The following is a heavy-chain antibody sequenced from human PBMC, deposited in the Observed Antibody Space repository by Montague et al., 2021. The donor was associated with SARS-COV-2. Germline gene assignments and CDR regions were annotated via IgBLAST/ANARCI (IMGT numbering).Heavy chain of an antibody. V-gene: IGHV4-39*01. D-gene: IGHD2-2*01. CDR3: ARHVGRGPGAIDWFDP. CDR1: GGSISTSNYY. Sequence: SETLSLTCTVSGGSISTSNYYWCWLRQPPGKGLEWIVSGDYSGSTSYNPSLTSRVTISVDTSKNQFSLKLTSVTAADTAVYYCARHVGRGPGAIDWFDPWGQGTLVTVSS. CDR2: GDYSGST. J-gene: IGHJ5*02.